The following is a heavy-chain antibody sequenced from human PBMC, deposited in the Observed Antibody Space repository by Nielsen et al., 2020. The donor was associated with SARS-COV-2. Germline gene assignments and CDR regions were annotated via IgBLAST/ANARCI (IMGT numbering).Heavy chain of an antibody. V-gene: IGHV3-23*01. CDR3: ARGAIVVVPDMDV. J-gene: IGHJ6*02. CDR2: ISGSGGST. Sequence: GESLKISCTASGFTFSDSFMSWIRQAPGKGLEWVSGISGSGGSTYYADSVKGRFTISRDNSKNTLYLQMNSLRAEDAAIYYCARGAIVVVPDMDVWGPGTTVTVSS. D-gene: IGHD2-2*01. CDR1: GFTFSDSF.